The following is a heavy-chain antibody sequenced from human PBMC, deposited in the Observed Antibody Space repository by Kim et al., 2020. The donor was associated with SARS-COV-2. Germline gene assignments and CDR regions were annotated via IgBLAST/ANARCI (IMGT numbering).Heavy chain of an antibody. J-gene: IGHJ2*01. Sequence: GGSLRLSCAASGFTFSDHYMDWVRQAPGKGLEWVGRTRNKANSYTTEYAASVKGRFTISRDDSKNSLYLQMNSLKTEDTAVYYCARGRFDSSGYYYFRVGPYWYFDLWGRGTLVTVSS. CDR1: GFTFSDHY. V-gene: IGHV3-72*01. CDR2: TRNKANSYTT. CDR3: ARGRFDSSGYYYFRVGPYWYFDL. D-gene: IGHD3-22*01.